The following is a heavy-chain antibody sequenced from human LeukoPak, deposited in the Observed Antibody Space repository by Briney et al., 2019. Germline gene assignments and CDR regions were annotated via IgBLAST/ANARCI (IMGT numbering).Heavy chain of an antibody. CDR3: ARGPDYGSGSIYPDY. J-gene: IGHJ4*02. Sequence: PSETLSLTCTVSGGSISSSSYYWGWIRQPPGKGLEWIGSIYYSGSTYYNPSLKSRVTISVDTSKNQFSLKLSSVTAADTAVYYCARGPDYGSGSIYPDYWGQGTLVTVSS. CDR1: GGSISSSSYY. V-gene: IGHV4-39*01. D-gene: IGHD3-10*01. CDR2: IYYSGST.